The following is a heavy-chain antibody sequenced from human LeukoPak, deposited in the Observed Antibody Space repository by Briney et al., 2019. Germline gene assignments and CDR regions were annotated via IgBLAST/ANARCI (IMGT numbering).Heavy chain of an antibody. V-gene: IGHV4-34*01. Sequence: SETLSLTCAVYGGSFIGYYWSWIRQPPGKGLEWIGEINHSGSTNYNPSLKSRVTISVDTSKNQFSLKLSSVTAADTAVYYCASLNSNIVVVPAAMGIWSNDAFDIWGQGTMVTVSS. J-gene: IGHJ3*02. CDR3: ASLNSNIVVVPAAMGIWSNDAFDI. CDR1: GGSFIGYY. CDR2: INHSGST. D-gene: IGHD2-2*01.